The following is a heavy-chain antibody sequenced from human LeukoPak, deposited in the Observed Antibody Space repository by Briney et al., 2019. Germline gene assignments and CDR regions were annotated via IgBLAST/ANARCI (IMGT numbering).Heavy chain of an antibody. V-gene: IGHV1-18*01. J-gene: IGHJ4*02. CDR1: GYKFSSYG. Sequence: GASVKVSCKASGYKFSSYGISWVRQAPGQGLEWMGWISAYNGNTNYAQKLQGRVTMTTDTSTSTAYMELRSLRSDDTAVYYCARGPAYCSSTSCYGYFDYWGQGTLATVSS. D-gene: IGHD2-2*01. CDR3: ARGPAYCSSTSCYGYFDY. CDR2: ISAYNGNT.